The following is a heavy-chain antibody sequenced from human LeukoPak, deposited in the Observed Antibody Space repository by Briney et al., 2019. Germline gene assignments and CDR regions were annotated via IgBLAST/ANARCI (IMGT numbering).Heavy chain of an antibody. D-gene: IGHD2-2*01. Sequence: GGSLRLSCAASGFTFTDYAIYWVRQAPGRGLEWXXGXXXXXXTXXYADSVKGRFTVSRDNSTNTLYLQMNSLRAEDTAVYYCAKDWSLGYCSSTSCPYNYYGMDVWGQGTTVTVSS. J-gene: IGHJ6*02. V-gene: IGHV3-23*01. CDR1: GFTFTDYA. CDR2: XXXXXXTX. CDR3: AKDWSLGYCSSTSCPYNYYGMDV.